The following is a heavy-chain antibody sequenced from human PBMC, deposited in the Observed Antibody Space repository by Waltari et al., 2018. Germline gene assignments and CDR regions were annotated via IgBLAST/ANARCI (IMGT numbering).Heavy chain of an antibody. D-gene: IGHD2-15*01. CDR2: INPNSGVT. V-gene: IGHV1-2*06. CDR1: GYSFLGYS. CDR3: AREVVLDF. Sequence: QVQLVQSGAAVKKPGASVKVCCKVSGYSFLGYSMHWVRQAPGQGLEWVGRINPNSGVTDYAQKLQGRVSMTRDTSISTAYMELNRLTSDDTAVYYCAREVVLDFWGQGTLVTVSS. J-gene: IGHJ4*02.